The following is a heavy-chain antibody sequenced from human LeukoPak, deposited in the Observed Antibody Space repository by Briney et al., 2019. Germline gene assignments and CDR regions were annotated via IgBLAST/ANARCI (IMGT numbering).Heavy chain of an antibody. CDR1: GGSNSSYY. V-gene: IGHV4-4*09. D-gene: IGHD2-2*02. CDR3: ARAGRNGYCSSTSCYNSPILFDY. CDR2: IYTSGST. Sequence: PSETLSLTCTVSGGSNSSYYWSWIRHPPGKGLEWIGYIYTSGSTKYNPSLKSRVTISVDTSKHQFSLKLSSATAADTAVYYCARAGRNGYCSSTSCYNSPILFDYWGQGTLVTVSS. J-gene: IGHJ4*02.